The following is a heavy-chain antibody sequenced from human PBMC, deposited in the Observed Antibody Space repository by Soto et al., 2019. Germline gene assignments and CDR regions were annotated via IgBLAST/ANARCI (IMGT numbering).Heavy chain of an antibody. D-gene: IGHD2-21*01. CDR1: GFSFGVSGVG. CDR2: VFWNDDK. V-gene: IGHV2-5*01. J-gene: IGHJ4*02. Sequence: KESGPTLVTPTQTLTLTCTFSGFSFGVSGVGVGWIRQPPGRALEWLGLVFWNDDKRYSPSLESRLTLTKDTSNNQVVLTVTNLDPGDTGTYYCARAYTYDFDHWGQGTLVTVSS. CDR3: ARAYTYDFDH.